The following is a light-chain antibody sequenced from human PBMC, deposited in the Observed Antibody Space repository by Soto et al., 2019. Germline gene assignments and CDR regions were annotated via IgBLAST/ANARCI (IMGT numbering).Light chain of an antibody. Sequence: EIVLTQSPATLSLSPGERATLSCRASQSVKNYLAWYQQKPRQAPRLLIDDISNRATGIPARFSGSGSGAEFTLTISRLEAEDFAVYYCQQRNNWPWLTFGGGTRVEIK. CDR3: QQRNNWPWLT. V-gene: IGKV3-11*01. CDR2: DIS. CDR1: QSVKNY. J-gene: IGKJ4*01.